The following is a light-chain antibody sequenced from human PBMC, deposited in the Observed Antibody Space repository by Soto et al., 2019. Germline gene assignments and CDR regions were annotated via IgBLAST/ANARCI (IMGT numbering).Light chain of an antibody. CDR3: AAWDGSLDVVL. J-gene: IGLJ2*01. V-gene: IGLV1-44*01. CDR2: NTN. CDR1: SSNIGTNT. Sequence: QTVLTQPPSASGTPGQRVTISCSGSSSNIGTNTVNWYQQFPGSAPQLLLYNTNQRPSGVPGRFSGSKSGTSASLAISGLQSEDEADYYCAAWDGSLDVVLFGGGTQLTVL.